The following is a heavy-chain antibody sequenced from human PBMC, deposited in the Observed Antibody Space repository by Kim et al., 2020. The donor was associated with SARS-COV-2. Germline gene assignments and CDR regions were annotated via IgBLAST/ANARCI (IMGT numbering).Heavy chain of an antibody. CDR1: GFTFSSYS. J-gene: IGHJ6*02. V-gene: IGHV3-21*01. Sequence: GGSLRLSCAASGFTFSSYSMNWVRQAPGKGLEWVSSISSSSSYIYYADSVKGRFTISRDNAKNSLYLQMNSLRAEDTAVYYCARDVGNRLGYCSSTRCFYNYYGMDVWGQGTTVTVSS. D-gene: IGHD2-2*01. CDR2: ISSSSSYI. CDR3: ARDVGNRLGYCSSTRCFYNYYGMDV.